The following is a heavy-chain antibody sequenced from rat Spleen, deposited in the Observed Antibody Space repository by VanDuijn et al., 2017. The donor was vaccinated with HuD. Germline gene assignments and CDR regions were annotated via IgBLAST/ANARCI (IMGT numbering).Heavy chain of an antibody. Sequence: QVQLKESGPGLVQPSQTLSLTCTVSGFSLTGNNVHWVRQPPGKGLEWMGVIWGNGNTNYNSPLKSRLSISRDTSKSQIYLKMNSLQTDDTGTYYCTIHPRYWGQGVMVTVSS. D-gene: IGHD3-1*01. CDR1: GFSLTGNN. V-gene: IGHV2-13*01. J-gene: IGHJ2*01. CDR3: TIHPRY. CDR2: IWGNGNT.